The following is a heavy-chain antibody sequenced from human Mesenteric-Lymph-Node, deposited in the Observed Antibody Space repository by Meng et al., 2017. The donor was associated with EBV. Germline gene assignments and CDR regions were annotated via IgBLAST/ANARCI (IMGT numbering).Heavy chain of an antibody. V-gene: IGHV7-4-1*02. D-gene: IGHD3-10*01. CDR2: INTNTGNP. J-gene: IGHJ4*02. CDR1: ENTFTSYA. Sequence: VQVVQSGSELKKPGASLKVSCKTSENTFTSYAINWARQAPGQGLEWMGWINTNTGNPTYAQGFTGRFVFSLDTSVSTAYLQISSLKAEDTAIYYCARGLWFGELIDRVTFDYWGQGTLVTVSS. CDR3: ARGLWFGELIDRVTFDY.